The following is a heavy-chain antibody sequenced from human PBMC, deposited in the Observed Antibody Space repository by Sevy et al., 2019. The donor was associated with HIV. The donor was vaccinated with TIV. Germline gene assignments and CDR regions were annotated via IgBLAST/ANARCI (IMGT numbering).Heavy chain of an antibody. CDR1: GFPVSSNY. CDR2: IYSDGST. D-gene: IGHD5-18*01. V-gene: IGHV3-66*01. J-gene: IGHJ4*02. CDR3: ARGKSGYGYGLDY. Sequence: GGSLRLSCAASGFPVSSNYMSWVRQAPGKGLEWVSVIYSDGSTYHADYVKGRFTISRDNSKNTLYLQMNSLRVEDTAVYYCARGKSGYGYGLDYWGQGTLVTVSS.